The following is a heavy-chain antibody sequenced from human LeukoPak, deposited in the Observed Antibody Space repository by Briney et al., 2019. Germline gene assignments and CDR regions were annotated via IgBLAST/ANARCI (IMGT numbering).Heavy chain of an antibody. J-gene: IGHJ6*02. CDR2: IIPIVGTA. CDR1: GGTFSTYYA. Sequence: SVKVSCKASGGTFSTYYAISWVRQAPGQGLEWMGRIIPIVGTANYAQKFQGRVTMTADKSTGTVYMELSSLRSGDTAVYYCARGITVVRGVIKGGMDVWGQGTTVTVSS. CDR3: ARGITVVRGVIKGGMDV. V-gene: IGHV1-69*04. D-gene: IGHD3-10*01.